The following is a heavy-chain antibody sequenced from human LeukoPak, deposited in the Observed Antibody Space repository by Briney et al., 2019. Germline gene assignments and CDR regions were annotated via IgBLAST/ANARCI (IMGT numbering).Heavy chain of an antibody. CDR1: GGSISSSSYY. CDR3: ARDMDYDILTGYTPFDY. J-gene: IGHJ4*02. V-gene: IGHV4-39*07. Sequence: SETLSLTCTVSGGSISSSSYYWGWIRQPPGKGLEWIGSIYYSGSTYYNPSLKSRVTISVDTSKNQFSLKLSSVTAADTAVYYCARDMDYDILTGYTPFDYWGQGTLVTVSS. CDR2: IYYSGST. D-gene: IGHD3-9*01.